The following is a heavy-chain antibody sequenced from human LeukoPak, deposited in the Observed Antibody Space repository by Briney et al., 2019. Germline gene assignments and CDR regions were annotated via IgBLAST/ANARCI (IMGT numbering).Heavy chain of an antibody. CDR2: MNPNSGNT. D-gene: IGHD4-23*01. Sequence: GASVKVSCKASGYTFTSYDINWVRQATGQGLEWMGWMNPNSGNTGYAQKFQGRVTITRNTSISTAYMELSSLRSEDTAVYYCARGLTYGGNPAHDAFDIWGQGTMVTVSS. J-gene: IGHJ3*02. V-gene: IGHV1-8*03. CDR3: ARGLTYGGNPAHDAFDI. CDR1: GYTFTSYD.